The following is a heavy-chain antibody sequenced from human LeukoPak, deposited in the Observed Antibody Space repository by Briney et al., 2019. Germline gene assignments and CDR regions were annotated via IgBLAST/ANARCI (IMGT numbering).Heavy chain of an antibody. CDR3: ARAEPYCTNGVCYQGDY. CDR1: GFTFSSYG. D-gene: IGHD2-8*01. Sequence: GGSLRLSCAASGFTFSSYGMSWVRQAPGKGLEWVSAISGSGGSTYYADSVKGRFTISRDNSKNTLYLQMNSLRAEDTAVYYCARAEPYCTNGVCYQGDYWGQGTLVTVSS. V-gene: IGHV3-23*01. J-gene: IGHJ4*02. CDR2: ISGSGGST.